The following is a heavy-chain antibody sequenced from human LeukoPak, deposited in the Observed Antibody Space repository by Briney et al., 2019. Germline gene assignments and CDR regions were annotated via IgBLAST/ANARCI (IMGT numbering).Heavy chain of an antibody. Sequence: SETLSLTCTVSGGSISSYYWSWIRQPPGKGLEWIGYIYYSGSTNYNPSLKSRVTISVDTSKNQFSLKLSSVTAADTAVYYCAREGDSSGYQRAFDYWGQGTLVTVSS. CDR2: IYYSGST. CDR1: GGSISSYY. V-gene: IGHV4-59*01. CDR3: AREGDSSGYQRAFDY. D-gene: IGHD3-22*01. J-gene: IGHJ4*02.